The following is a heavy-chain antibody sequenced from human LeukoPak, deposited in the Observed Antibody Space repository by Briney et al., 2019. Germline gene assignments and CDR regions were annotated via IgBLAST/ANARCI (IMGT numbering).Heavy chain of an antibody. CDR2: ISGSGGST. J-gene: IGHJ6*03. CDR1: GFTFSSYA. CDR3: AKGTYYYDSSGYRDYYYYMDV. D-gene: IGHD3-22*01. Sequence: GGSLRLSCAASGFTFSSYAMSWVRQAPGKGLEWVSAISGSGGSTYYADSVKGRFTISRDNSKNTLYLQMNSLRAEDTAVYYCAKGTYYYDSSGYRDYYYYMDVWGKGTTVTVS. V-gene: IGHV3-23*01.